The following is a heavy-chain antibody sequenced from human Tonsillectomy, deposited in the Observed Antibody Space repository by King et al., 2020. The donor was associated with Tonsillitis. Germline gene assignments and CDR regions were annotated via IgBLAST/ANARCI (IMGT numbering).Heavy chain of an antibody. CDR2: IYYSGST. Sequence: QLQESGPGLVKPSETLSLTCTVSGGSISSYYWSWIRQPPGKGLEWIGYIYYSGSTNYNPSLKSRVTISVDTSKNQFSLKLSSVTAADTAVYYRARGRQGLRAFDYWGQGTLVTVSS. D-gene: IGHD6-25*01. V-gene: IGHV4-59*08. J-gene: IGHJ4*02. CDR1: GGSISSYY. CDR3: ARGRQGLRAFDY.